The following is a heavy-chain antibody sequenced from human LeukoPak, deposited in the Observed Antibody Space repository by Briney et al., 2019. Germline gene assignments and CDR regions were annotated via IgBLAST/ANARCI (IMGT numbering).Heavy chain of an antibody. Sequence: PSETLSLTCTVSGGSISSYYWSWIRQPPGKGLEWIGYIYYSGSTNYNPSLKSRVTISVDTSKNQFSLKLSSVTAADTAVYYCARVLITGYCSGGSCYRWFVPWGQGTLVTVSS. CDR1: GGSISSYY. CDR2: IYYSGST. D-gene: IGHD2-15*01. J-gene: IGHJ5*02. V-gene: IGHV4-59*01. CDR3: ARVLITGYCSGGSCYRWFVP.